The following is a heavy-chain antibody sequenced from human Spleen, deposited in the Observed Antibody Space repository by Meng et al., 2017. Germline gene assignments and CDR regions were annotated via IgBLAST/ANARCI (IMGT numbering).Heavy chain of an antibody. V-gene: IGHV1-2*06. J-gene: IGHJ4*02. CDR2: IDPKSGDT. CDR1: GYNFPDYW. D-gene: IGHD6-13*01. Sequence: GRMVQSGAEVKKPGASVKVSCKPSGYNFPDYWLHWVRRAPGQGLEWMGRIDPKSGDTHYAQRFQGRVTMTGDTSISTAYVELSGLRSDDTAMYYCARDEDISAAGKLFGDYWGQGTLVTVSS. CDR3: ARDEDISAAGKLFGDY.